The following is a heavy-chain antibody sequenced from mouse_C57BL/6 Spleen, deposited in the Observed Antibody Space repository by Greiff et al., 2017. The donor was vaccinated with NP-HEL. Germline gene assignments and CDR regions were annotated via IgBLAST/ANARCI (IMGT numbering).Heavy chain of an antibody. Sequence: EVQLQQSGPELVKPGASVKISCKASGYAFTDYYMNWVKQSHGKSLEWIGDINPNNGGTSYNQKFKGKATLTVDKSSSSAYMELSSLTSEDSAVYYFALYYYDSNVYFAYWGQGTTLTVSA. CDR3: ALYYYDSNVYFAY. CDR1: GYAFTDYY. V-gene: IGHV1-26*01. D-gene: IGHD1-1*01. CDR2: INPNNGGT. J-gene: IGHJ2*01.